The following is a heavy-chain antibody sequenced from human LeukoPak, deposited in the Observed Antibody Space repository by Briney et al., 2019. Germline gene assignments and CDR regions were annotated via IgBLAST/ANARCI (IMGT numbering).Heavy chain of an antibody. CDR3: ARSGYCSSTSCSGGYFQH. J-gene: IGHJ1*01. CDR2: INAGNGNT. Sequence: GASVKVSCKASGYTFTSYAMHWVRQAPGQRLEWMGWINAGNGNTKYSQKFQGRVTITRDTSASTAYMELSSLRSEDTAVYYCARSGYCSSTSCSGGYFQHWGQGTLVTASS. V-gene: IGHV1-3*01. CDR1: GYTFTSYA. D-gene: IGHD2-2*01.